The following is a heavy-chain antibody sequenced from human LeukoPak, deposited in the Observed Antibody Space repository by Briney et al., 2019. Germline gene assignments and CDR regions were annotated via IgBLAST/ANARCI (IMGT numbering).Heavy chain of an antibody. J-gene: IGHJ4*02. CDR1: GFTFSSYA. V-gene: IGHV3-30*04. CDR3: AKEVLITMVRGVIPNLDY. CDR2: ISYDGSNK. Sequence: GGSLRLSCAASGFTFSSYAMHWVRQAPGKGLEWVAVISYDGSNKYYADSVKGRFTISRDDSKNTLYLQMNSLRAEDTAVYYCAKEVLITMVRGVIPNLDYWGQGTLVTVSS. D-gene: IGHD3-10*01.